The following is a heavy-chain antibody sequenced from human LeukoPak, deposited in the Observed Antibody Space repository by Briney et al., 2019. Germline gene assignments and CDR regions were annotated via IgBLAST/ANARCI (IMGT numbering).Heavy chain of an antibody. CDR2: ISANNGET. Sequence: ASVKVSCKASGYTFTNDGISWVRQAPGQGLEWMAWISANNGETRYAQNLQGRLTMTTDTSTSTAYMELRSLRPDDTAVYYCARVPPSAHQLLSSDYWGQGTQVTVSS. J-gene: IGHJ4*02. D-gene: IGHD2-2*01. CDR3: ARVPPSAHQLLSSDY. V-gene: IGHV1-18*04. CDR1: GYTFTNDG.